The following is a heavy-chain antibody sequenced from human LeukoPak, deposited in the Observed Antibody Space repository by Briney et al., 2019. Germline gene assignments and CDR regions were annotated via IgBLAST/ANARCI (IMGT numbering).Heavy chain of an antibody. D-gene: IGHD3-10*01. CDR1: GGSISSGDYY. Sequence: SQTLSLTCTVSGGSISSGDYYWSWIRQPPGKGLEWIGYIYYSGSTYYNPSLKSRVTISVDTSKNQFSLKLSSVTAADTAVYYCARGRMVRGDQPTRFDPWGQGTLVTVSS. V-gene: IGHV4-30-4*01. J-gene: IGHJ5*02. CDR3: ARGRMVRGDQPTRFDP. CDR2: IYYSGST.